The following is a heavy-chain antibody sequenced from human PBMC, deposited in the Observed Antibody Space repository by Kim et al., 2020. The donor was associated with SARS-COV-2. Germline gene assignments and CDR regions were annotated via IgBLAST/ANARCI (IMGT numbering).Heavy chain of an antibody. CDR3: ARDEVDTFDY. V-gene: IGHV1-69*01. J-gene: IGHJ4*02. D-gene: IGHD1-26*01. Sequence: GAANYDRKFRGKVTITADESTNTAYMELNSLTSDDTAVYFCARDEVDTFDYWGQGTLVTVSS. CDR2: GAA.